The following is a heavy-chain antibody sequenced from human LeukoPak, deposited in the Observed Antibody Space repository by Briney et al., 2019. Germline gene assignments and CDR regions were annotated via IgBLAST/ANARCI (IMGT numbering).Heavy chain of an antibody. CDR2: INHSGNT. V-gene: IGHV4-34*01. CDR3: ARGRGLKWSVVARLELGYWFDP. D-gene: IGHD2-15*01. Sequence: SETLSLTCAVYGGPFSDNFWNWIRQSPGKGLEWIGDINHSGNTNYNPSLKSRVTISIDTSKNQFSLKLSSVTAADTAVYYCARGRGLKWSVVARLELGYWFDPWGQGTLVTVSS. CDR1: GGPFSDNF. J-gene: IGHJ5*02.